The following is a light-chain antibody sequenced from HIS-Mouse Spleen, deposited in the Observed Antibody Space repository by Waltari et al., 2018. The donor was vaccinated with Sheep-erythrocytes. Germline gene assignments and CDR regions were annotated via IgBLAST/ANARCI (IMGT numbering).Light chain of an antibody. Sequence: QSALTQPRSVSGSPGQSVTISCTGTSSDVGGYNYVSWYQQHPGKAPKLMIYDVSKRPPGVPDRFSGSKSGSTASLTISGLQAEDEADYYCCSYAGSYNHVFATGTKVTVL. CDR2: DVS. J-gene: IGLJ1*01. V-gene: IGLV2-11*01. CDR3: CSYAGSYNHV. CDR1: SSDVGGYNY.